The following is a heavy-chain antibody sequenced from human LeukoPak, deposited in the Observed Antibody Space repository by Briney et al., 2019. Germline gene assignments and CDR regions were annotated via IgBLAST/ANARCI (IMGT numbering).Heavy chain of an antibody. CDR1: GFTFSSYW. J-gene: IGHJ4*02. D-gene: IGHD7-27*01. V-gene: IGHV3-7*03. CDR3: ARQSGLGTDY. CDR2: IKEDGSEK. Sequence: GRSLRLSCAASGFTFSSYWMSWVRQAPGKGLEWVANIKEDGSEKYYVDSVKGRFTISRDNAKSSLYLQMNNLRAEDTAVYYCARQSGLGTDYWGQGTLVTVSS.